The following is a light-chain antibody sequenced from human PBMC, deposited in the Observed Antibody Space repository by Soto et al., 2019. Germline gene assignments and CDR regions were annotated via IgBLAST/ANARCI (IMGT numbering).Light chain of an antibody. J-gene: IGKJ1*01. CDR1: QSVTSF. V-gene: IGKV3D-15*01. CDR3: QQYYDWPWT. Sequence: EIVLTQSPAILSLSPGERATLSCRASQSVTSFLAWYQQKPGQAPRLVMYDTSKRATGIPARFSGSGSGTEFTLTISSLQSEDFAVYYCQQYYDWPWTFGQGTTVEIK. CDR2: DTS.